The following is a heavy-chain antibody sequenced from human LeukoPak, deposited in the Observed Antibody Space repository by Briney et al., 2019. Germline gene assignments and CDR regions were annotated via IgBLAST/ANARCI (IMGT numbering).Heavy chain of an antibody. CDR2: ISGEGGRT. J-gene: IGHJ4*02. CDR3: AGGTGY. CDR1: GFNFDDYA. V-gene: IGHV3-43*02. Sequence: GGSLRLTCAASGFNFDDYAMHWLRQAPGKGLEWVSLISGEGGRTYYADSVKGRFTISRDNREKSLYLQMNSLRSEDTALYYCAGGTGYWGQGSQVTVSS.